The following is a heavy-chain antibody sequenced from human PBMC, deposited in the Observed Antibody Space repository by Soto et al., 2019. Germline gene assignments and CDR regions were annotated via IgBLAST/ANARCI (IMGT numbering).Heavy chain of an antibody. CDR3: ARGKGMEENYFYYGLDI. V-gene: IGHV1-3*01. CDR1: GYTFSTYC. CDR2: LNGGTGQT. D-gene: IGHD1-1*01. Sequence: ASVKVSCKASGYTFSTYCMHWVRQAPGQSLEWMGWLNGGTGQTRYSQRFQDRVIITRDTSASTGYMELSSLRSEDTAVYYCARGKGMEENYFYYGLDIWGQGTTVNVSS. J-gene: IGHJ6*02.